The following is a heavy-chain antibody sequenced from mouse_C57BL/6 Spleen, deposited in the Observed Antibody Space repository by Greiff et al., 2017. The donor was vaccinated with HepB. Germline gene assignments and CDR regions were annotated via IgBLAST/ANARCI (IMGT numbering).Heavy chain of an antibody. D-gene: IGHD1-1*01. CDR1: GYTFTSYW. V-gene: IGHV1-53*01. J-gene: IGHJ4*01. CDR3: ARSYYGSSYDYAMDY. Sequence: QVQLQQPGTELVKPGASVKLSCKASGYTFTSYWMHWVKQRPGQGLEWIGNINPSNGGTNYNEKFKSKATLTVDKSSSTAYMQLSSLTSEDSAVYYCARSYYGSSYDYAMDYWGQGTSVAVSS. CDR2: INPSNGGT.